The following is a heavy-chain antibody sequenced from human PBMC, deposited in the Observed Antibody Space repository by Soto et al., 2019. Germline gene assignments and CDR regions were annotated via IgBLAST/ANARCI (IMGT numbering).Heavy chain of an antibody. D-gene: IGHD2-21*02. CDR3: VVTTGY. CDR2: VSPDSGNA. V-gene: IGHV1-8*01. Sequence: QVQVVQSRAEVKKPGASVKVSCKTSGYTFTDYDINWIRQAPGQGLEWMGWVSPDSGNAGYAPQFQGRVSMTSDTPISTVYMELSSLRAEETAVYCCVVTTGYWGQGTLVTVSS. CDR1: GYTFTDYD. J-gene: IGHJ4*02.